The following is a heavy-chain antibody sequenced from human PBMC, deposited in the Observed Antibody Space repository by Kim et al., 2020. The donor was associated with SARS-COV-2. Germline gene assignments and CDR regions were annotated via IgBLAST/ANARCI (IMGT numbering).Heavy chain of an antibody. Sequence: GGSLRLSCEGSGFTFSRHAMSWVRQAPGKGLEWVSSISGSSSYIYYADSVRGRFTISRETSKKSLYLFMANLRAEDTAVYYCARWRGLRGIWATTECYESGVHVWGQETTVTV. V-gene: IGHV3-21*01. CDR3: ARWRGLRGIWATTECYESGVHV. D-gene: IGHD2-2*01. J-gene: IGHJ6*02. CDR2: ISGSSSYI. CDR1: GFTFSRHA.